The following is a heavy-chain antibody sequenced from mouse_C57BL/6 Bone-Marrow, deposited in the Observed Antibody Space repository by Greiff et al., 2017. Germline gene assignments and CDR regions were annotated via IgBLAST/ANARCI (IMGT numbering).Heavy chain of an antibody. V-gene: IGHV1-81*01. D-gene: IGHD1-1*01. CDR2: IYPRSGNT. CDR1: GYTFTSYG. J-gene: IGHJ1*03. Sequence: QVQLQQSGAELARPGASVKLSCKASGYTFTSYGISWVKQRTGQGLEWIGEIYPRSGNTYYNEKFKGKATLTADNSSSTAYMELRSLTSEDSAVYFCARSTVVAPQYWYFDVWGTGTTVTVSS. CDR3: ARSTVVAPQYWYFDV.